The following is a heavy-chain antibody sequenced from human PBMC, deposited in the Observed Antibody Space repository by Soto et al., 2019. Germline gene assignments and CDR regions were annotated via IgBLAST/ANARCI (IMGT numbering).Heavy chain of an antibody. Sequence: QITLKESGPTLVKPTQTLTLTCTFSGFSLSTSGVGVGWIRQPPGKALEWLALIYWDDDKRYSPSLKSRLTITKDTSKNQVVLTMTNMDPVDTXTXYCXXXXXXXAXXTGFDYWGQGTLVTVSS. J-gene: IGHJ4*02. CDR3: XXXXXXXAXXTGFDY. CDR2: IYWDDDK. CDR1: GFSLSTSGVG. V-gene: IGHV2-5*02. D-gene: IGHD6-13*01.